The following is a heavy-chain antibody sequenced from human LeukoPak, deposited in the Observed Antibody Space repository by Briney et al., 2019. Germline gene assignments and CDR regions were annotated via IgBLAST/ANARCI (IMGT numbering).Heavy chain of an antibody. J-gene: IGHJ6*04. CDR1: GFTFSRYQ. CDR3: AELGITMIGGV. V-gene: IGHV3-48*03. CDR2: ISSSGSTI. D-gene: IGHD3-10*02. Sequence: GGSLRLSCAASGFTFSRYQMNWVRQAPGKGLEWVSYISSSGSTIYYADSVKGRFTISRDNAKNSLYLQMNSLRAEDTAVYYCAELGITMIGGVWGKGTTVTISS.